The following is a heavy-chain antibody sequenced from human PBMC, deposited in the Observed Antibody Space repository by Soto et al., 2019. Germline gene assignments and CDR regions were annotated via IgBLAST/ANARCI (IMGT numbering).Heavy chain of an antibody. J-gene: IGHJ6*02. D-gene: IGHD2-15*01. CDR2: IYPDDSET. CDR1: GYSFSSYW. Sequence: GESLKISCEVSGYSFSSYWIAWVRQKPGKALEWMGIIYPDDSETRYSPSFQGQVTISADKSISTAYLHWNSLKASDTAMYYCARQGIIPVIDYYYGMDVWGQGTTVTVSS. CDR3: ARQGIIPVIDYYYGMDV. V-gene: IGHV5-51*01.